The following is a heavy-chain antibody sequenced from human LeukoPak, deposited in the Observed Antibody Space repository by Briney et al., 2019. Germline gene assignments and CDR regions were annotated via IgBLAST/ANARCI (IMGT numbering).Heavy chain of an antibody. CDR3: ARDPRAAAHFCGRGV. J-gene: IGHJ6*02. CDR2: IYSGGST. Sequence: GGSLRLSCTASGFTVSSNYMSWVRQAPGKGLEWVTVIYSGGSTYHADPGKGRFTISRANSKNTLYLQRNSLRAGDTAVYYCARDPRAAAHFCGRGVWGQGTTVTLSS. D-gene: IGHD6-13*01. CDR1: GFTVSSNY. V-gene: IGHV3-53*01.